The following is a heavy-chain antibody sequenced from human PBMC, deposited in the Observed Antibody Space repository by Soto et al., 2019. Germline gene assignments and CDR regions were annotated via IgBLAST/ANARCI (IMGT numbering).Heavy chain of an antibody. D-gene: IGHD3-9*01. Sequence: PGGSLRLSCAASGFTFSSYAMSWVRQAPGKGLEWVSAISGSGGSTYYADSVKGRFTISRDNSKNTLYLQMNSLRAEDTAVYYCAKGGNILTGYYTTYWGQGTLVTVSS. CDR3: AKGGNILTGYYTTY. CDR1: GFTFSSYA. J-gene: IGHJ4*02. V-gene: IGHV3-23*01. CDR2: ISGSGGST.